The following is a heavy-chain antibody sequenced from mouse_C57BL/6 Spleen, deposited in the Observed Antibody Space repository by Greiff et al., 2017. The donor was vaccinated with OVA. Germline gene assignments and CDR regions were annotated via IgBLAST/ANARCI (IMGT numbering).Heavy chain of an antibody. CDR3: EKRRSPLYYFDY. V-gene: IGHV3-6*01. CDR1: GYSITSGYY. CDR2: ISYDGSN. J-gene: IGHJ2*01. Sequence: DVHLVESGPGLVKPSQSLTLTCSVTGYSITSGYYCYWIRQSPGNKLEWMGYISYDGSNNYNPSLKNRISITRDTSKNQCFLKLNSVTTEDTATYYCEKRRSPLYYFDYWGQGTTLTVSS.